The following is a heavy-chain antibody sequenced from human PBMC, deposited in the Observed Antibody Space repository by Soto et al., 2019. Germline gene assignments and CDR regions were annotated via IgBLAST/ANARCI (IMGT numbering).Heavy chain of an antibody. D-gene: IGHD1-1*01. V-gene: IGHV1-18*01. J-gene: IGHJ4*02. Sequence: QVHLVQSGAEAKKPGASVKVSCQGSGYAFTTYGITWVRQAPGQARAWMGWIRASSGNTNYAQRLQGRVTVTRATSTSTAYMELRSPRYDDTAVYYWARGRYGDYWGQGALVTVSS. CDR2: IRASSGNT. CDR1: GYAFTTYG. CDR3: ARGRYGDY.